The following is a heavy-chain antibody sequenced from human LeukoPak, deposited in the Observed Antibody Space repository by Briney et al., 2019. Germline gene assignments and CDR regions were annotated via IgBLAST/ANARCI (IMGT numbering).Heavy chain of an antibody. CDR3: ARDLGPWSIAAAGTRSEYIYGEV. CDR2: IEQDGSEK. D-gene: IGHD6-13*01. J-gene: IGHJ4*02. V-gene: IGHV3-7*01. CDR1: GFTFSSYW. Sequence: GGSLRLSCAASGFTFSSYWMSWVRQAPGKGLEWVANIEQDGSEKYYVDSVKGRFTISRDNAKNSLYLQMNSLRAEDTAVYYCARDLGPWSIAAAGTRSEYIYGEVWGQGTLVTVSS.